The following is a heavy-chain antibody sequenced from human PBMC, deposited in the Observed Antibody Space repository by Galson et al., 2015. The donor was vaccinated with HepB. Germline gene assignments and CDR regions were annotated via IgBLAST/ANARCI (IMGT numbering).Heavy chain of an antibody. CDR3: ARGRITIFGVVEPLFNY. D-gene: IGHD3-3*01. CDR2: MNPNSGKT. Sequence: SVKVSCKASGYTFTSYDVNWVRQATGQGLEWMGWMNPNSGKTGYAQKFQGRVTMTRNTSISTAYMELSSLRSEDTAVYFCARGRITIFGVVEPLFNYWGQGTRVTVSS. J-gene: IGHJ4*02. CDR1: GYTFTSYD. V-gene: IGHV1-8*01.